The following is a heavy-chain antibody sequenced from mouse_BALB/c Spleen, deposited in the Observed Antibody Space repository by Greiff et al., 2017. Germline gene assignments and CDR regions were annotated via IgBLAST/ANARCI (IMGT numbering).Heavy chain of an antibody. CDR3: ARSEAY. CDR1: GFNIKDTY. CDR2: IDPANGNT. J-gene: IGHJ3*01. V-gene: IGHV14-3*02. Sequence: DVKLVESGAELVKPGASVKLSCTASGFNIKDTYMHWVKQRPEQGLEWIGRIDPANGNTKYDPKFQGKATITADTSSNTAYLQLSSLTSEDTAVYYCARSEAYWGQGTLVTVSA.